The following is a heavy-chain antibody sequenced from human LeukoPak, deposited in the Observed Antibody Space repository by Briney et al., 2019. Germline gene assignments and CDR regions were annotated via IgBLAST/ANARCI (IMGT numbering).Heavy chain of an antibody. Sequence: GGSLRLSCAASGFTFSNAWMSWVRQAPGKGLEWVGRIKSETDGGTTDYAAPVKGRFTISRDDSKNTLYLQMNSLKTEDTAVYYCTTDPHGYRGLWGQGTLVTVSS. J-gene: IGHJ4*02. CDR1: GFTFSNAW. CDR2: IKSETDGGTT. V-gene: IGHV3-15*01. CDR3: TTDPHGYRGL. D-gene: IGHD5-24*01.